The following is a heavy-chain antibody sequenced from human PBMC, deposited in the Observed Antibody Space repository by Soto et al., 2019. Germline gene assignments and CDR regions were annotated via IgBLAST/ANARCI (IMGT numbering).Heavy chain of an antibody. CDR3: ARGPRITMIVVAHWGNWFDP. CDR1: GGSFSGYY. J-gene: IGHJ5*02. D-gene: IGHD3-22*01. CDR2: INHSGST. Sequence: SETLSRTCAVYGGSFSGYYWSWIRQPPGKGLEWIGEINHSGSTNYNPSLKSRVTISVDTSKNQFSLKLSSVTAADTAVYYCARGPRITMIVVAHWGNWFDPWGQGTLVTVSS. V-gene: IGHV4-34*01.